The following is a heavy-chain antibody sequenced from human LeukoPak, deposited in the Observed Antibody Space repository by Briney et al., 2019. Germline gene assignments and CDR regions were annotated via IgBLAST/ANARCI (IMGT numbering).Heavy chain of an antibody. CDR1: GFTVSSNY. J-gene: IGHJ4*02. D-gene: IGHD3-10*01. CDR3: AKDERSFFGGNFDY. Sequence: GGSLRLSCAASGFTVSSNYMSWVRQAPGKGLEWVSAISGSGGSTYYADSVKGRFTISRDNSKNTLYLQMNSLRAEDTAVYYCAKDERSFFGGNFDYWGQGTLVTVSS. CDR2: ISGSGGST. V-gene: IGHV3-23*01.